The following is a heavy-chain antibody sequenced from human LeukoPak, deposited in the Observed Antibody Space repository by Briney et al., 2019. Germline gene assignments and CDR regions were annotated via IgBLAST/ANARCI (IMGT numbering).Heavy chain of an antibody. J-gene: IGHJ4*02. D-gene: IGHD6-6*01. V-gene: IGHV4-59*01. CDR3: ARAGIAARPDFDY. CDR2: IYYSGST. CDR1: GGSISSYY. Sequence: SETLSLTCTVSGGSISSYYWSWIRQPPGKGLEWIGYIYYSGSTNYNLSLKSRVTISVDTSKKQFSLKLSSVTAADTAVYYCARAGIAARPDFDYWGQGTLVTVSS.